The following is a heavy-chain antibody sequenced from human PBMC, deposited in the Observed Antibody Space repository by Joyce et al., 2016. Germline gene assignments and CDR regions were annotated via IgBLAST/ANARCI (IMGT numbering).Heavy chain of an antibody. Sequence: QVQLVQSGAEVKKPGASVKVSCKASGYPFPGRYMHWVRQAPGQGLEWMGWINPNSGGTNYAQKLQGRVTMTTDTSMSTAHMELSWLRSDDTAVYYCARDDAAMAVPPSGDGAFDIWGQGTMVTVSS. D-gene: IGHD5-18*01. CDR2: INPNSGGT. J-gene: IGHJ3*02. CDR3: ARDDAAMAVPPSGDGAFDI. CDR1: GYPFPGRY. V-gene: IGHV1-2*02.